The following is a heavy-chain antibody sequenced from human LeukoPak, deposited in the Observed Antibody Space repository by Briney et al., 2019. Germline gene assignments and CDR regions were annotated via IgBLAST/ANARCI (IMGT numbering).Heavy chain of an antibody. J-gene: IGHJ5*02. CDR1: GGSISSSNW. V-gene: IGHV4-4*02. CDR3: ARDDATVFWFDP. D-gene: IGHD2-2*01. CDR2: IYHSGST. Sequence: PSGTLSLICAVSGGSISSSNWWSWVRQPPGKGLEWIGEIYHSGSTNYNPSLRSRVTISVDKSKNQFSLKLSSVTAADTAVYYCARDDATVFWFDPWGQGTLVTVSS.